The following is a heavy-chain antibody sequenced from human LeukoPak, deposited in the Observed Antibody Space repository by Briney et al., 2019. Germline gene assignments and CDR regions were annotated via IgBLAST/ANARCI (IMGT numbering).Heavy chain of an antibody. J-gene: IGHJ5*02. CDR1: GDSISSGGYY. D-gene: IGHD6-13*01. Sequence: SETLSLTCTASGDSISSGGYYWSWIRQPPGKGLEWIGYIYHSGSTYYNPSLKSRVTISIDRSRNQFSLKLSSVTAADTAVYYCARESAAATNYFDPWGQGALVTVSS. CDR3: ARESAAATNYFDP. V-gene: IGHV4-30-2*01. CDR2: IYHSGST.